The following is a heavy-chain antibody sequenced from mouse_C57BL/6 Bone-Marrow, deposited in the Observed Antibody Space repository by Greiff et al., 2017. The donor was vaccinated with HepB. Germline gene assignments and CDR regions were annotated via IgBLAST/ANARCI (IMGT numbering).Heavy chain of an antibody. CDR1: GYTFTDYN. V-gene: IGHV1-18*01. CDR2: INPNNGGT. CDR3: ARKAFDYYGSSYPFAY. Sequence: EVQLQQSGPELVKPGASVKIPCKASGYTFTDYNMDWVKQSHGKSLEWIGDINPNNGGTIYNQKFKGKATLTVDKSSSTAYMELRSLTSEDTAVYYCARKAFDYYGSSYPFAYWGQGTLVTVSA. D-gene: IGHD1-1*01. J-gene: IGHJ3*01.